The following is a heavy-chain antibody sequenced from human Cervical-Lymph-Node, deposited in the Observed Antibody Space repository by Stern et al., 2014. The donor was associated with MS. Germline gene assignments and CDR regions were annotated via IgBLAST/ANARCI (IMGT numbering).Heavy chain of an antibody. CDR1: GYTFSDHY. V-gene: IGHV1-2*02. CDR3: ARELNWNDIFTNVFDI. CDR2: INAKSGVT. Sequence: QVQLEESGAEVKKPGASVKVSCKASGYTFSDHYMHWVRQAPGLGLEWMGWINAKSGVTNYAQKFQGRVTMTRDTSISTAYMELSSLRSDDTAVYYCARELNWNDIFTNVFDIWGQGTMVTVSS. D-gene: IGHD1-20*01. J-gene: IGHJ3*02.